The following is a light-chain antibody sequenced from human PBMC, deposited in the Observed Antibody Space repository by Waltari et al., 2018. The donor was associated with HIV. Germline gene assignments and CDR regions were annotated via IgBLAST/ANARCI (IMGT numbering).Light chain of an antibody. CDR1: QSVLYSSSSKNY. V-gene: IGKV4-1*01. Sequence: DIVMTQSPDSLVVSLGERATLNCKSSQSVLYSSSSKNYLAWYQPKPGQSPKLLLYRASTRESGVPDRFSGGGSGTDFTLTISSLQAEDVAVYYCQQYYSLPFTFGPGTKVDIK. CDR2: RAS. CDR3: QQYYSLPFT. J-gene: IGKJ3*01.